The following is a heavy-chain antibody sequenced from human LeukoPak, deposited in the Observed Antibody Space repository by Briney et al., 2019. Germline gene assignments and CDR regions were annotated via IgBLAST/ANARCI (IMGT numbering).Heavy chain of an antibody. Sequence: GASVKVSCTASGYTFTSNHIHWVRQAPGQGLEWMGVINPGGDSTSYAPNFQGRVTVTRDTSTSTVYMELSSLRSEDTAIYYCAKIAARDTGEGYWGQGTLVTVSS. D-gene: IGHD6-6*01. CDR3: AKIAARDTGEGY. J-gene: IGHJ4*02. CDR2: INPGGDST. V-gene: IGHV1-46*01. CDR1: GYTFTSNH.